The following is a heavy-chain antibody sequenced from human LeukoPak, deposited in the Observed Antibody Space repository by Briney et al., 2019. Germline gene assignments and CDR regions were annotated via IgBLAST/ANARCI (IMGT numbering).Heavy chain of an antibody. CDR2: MSYDRGDK. CDR1: GFAFSTYA. CDR3: ARDRPNSYQPGGY. Sequence: GRSLRLSCAASGFAFSTYAMHWVRQAPGKGLEWLAFMSYDRGDKYYAESVKGRFTISRDNSKNTLYLQMNSLRADDTAVYYCARDRPNSYQPGGYWGQGTLVTVSS. J-gene: IGHJ4*02. D-gene: IGHD2-2*01. V-gene: IGHV3-30*01.